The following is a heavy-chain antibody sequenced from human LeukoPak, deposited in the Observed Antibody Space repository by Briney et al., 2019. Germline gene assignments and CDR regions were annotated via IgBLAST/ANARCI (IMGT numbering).Heavy chain of an antibody. D-gene: IGHD3-22*01. CDR2: LYYSGNT. Sequence: PSQTLSLTCTVSGGSITSGGYYWSWVRQLPGKGLEWIGYLYYSGNTYYNTSLRSRLTISVDTSKNQFSLKLCSVTAADTAVYYCARTGDSSGSYFDYWGQGTLATVSS. CDR3: ARTGDSSGSYFDY. CDR1: GGSITSGGYY. J-gene: IGHJ4*02. V-gene: IGHV4-31*03.